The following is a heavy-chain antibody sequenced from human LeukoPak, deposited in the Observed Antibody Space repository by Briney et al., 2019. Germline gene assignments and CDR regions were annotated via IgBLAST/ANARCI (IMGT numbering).Heavy chain of an antibody. J-gene: IGHJ4*02. D-gene: IGHD6-13*01. V-gene: IGHV4-39*01. CDR3: ARLYSSSWYFSY. CDR2: IYYSGST. CDR1: GGSISSSSYY. Sequence: PSETLSLPCTVSGGSISSSSYYWGWIRQPPGEGLEWIESIYYSGSTYYNPSLKSRVTISVDTSKNQFSLKLSSVTAADTAVYYCARLYSSSWYFSYWGQGTLVTVSS.